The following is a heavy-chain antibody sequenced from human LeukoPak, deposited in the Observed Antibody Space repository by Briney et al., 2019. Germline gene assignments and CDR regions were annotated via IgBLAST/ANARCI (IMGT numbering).Heavy chain of an antibody. CDR2: INHIECN. CDR1: GFTVSNYY. Sequence: GSLRLSCAASGFTVSNYYMSWVRQAAGNGRGWMGEINHIECNNYNASLNSRVTISVATSKTQFYLKRSSVTAADTAVYYCASPDSTGYYRYDAFDIWGEGTMVTVSS. CDR3: ASPDSTGYYRYDAFDI. V-gene: IGHV4-34*01. J-gene: IGHJ3*02. D-gene: IGHD3-22*01.